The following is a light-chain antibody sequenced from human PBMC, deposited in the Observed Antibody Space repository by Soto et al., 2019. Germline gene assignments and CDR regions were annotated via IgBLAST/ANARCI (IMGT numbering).Light chain of an antibody. Sequence: DIVMTQSPLSLPVTPGEPASISCRSSQSLLHSNGYNYLDWYLQKPGQSPQLLIYLGSNRASGVPDRFSVSGSGTDFTLKISSVEAEDVGVYYCMQALQTPLYTFGQGTKLEIK. J-gene: IGKJ2*01. CDR1: QSLLHSNGYNY. V-gene: IGKV2-28*01. CDR2: LGS. CDR3: MQALQTPLYT.